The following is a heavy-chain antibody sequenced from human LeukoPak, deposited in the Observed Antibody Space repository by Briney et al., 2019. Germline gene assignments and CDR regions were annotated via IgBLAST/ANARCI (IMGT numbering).Heavy chain of an antibody. J-gene: IGHJ4*02. CDR2: ISNNGGYA. CDR1: GFTFSSSA. CDR3: AKQLGYCSDGSCYFPY. D-gene: IGHD2-15*01. V-gene: IGHV3-23*01. Sequence: GGSLRLSCAASGFTFSSSAMSWVRQAPGRGLEWVSAISNNGGYAYYADSVQGRFTISRDNSKSTLCLQMNSLRAEDTAVYYCAKQLGYCSDGSCYFPYWGQGTLVTVSS.